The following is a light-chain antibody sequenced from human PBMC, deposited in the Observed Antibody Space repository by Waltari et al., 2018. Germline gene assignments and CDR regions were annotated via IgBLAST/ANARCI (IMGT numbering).Light chain of an antibody. V-gene: IGKV3-20*01. J-gene: IGKJ1*01. CDR1: QSFSSSS. Sequence: EIVLTQSPGTLSLSPGERATLSCRASQSFSSSSLAWYQHNPGQAPRLLIHGASTRATGIPDRFSGSGSGTDFTLTVTRLEPEDFAVYYCQKYDNSPWAFGQGTKVEIK. CDR2: GAS. CDR3: QKYDNSPWA.